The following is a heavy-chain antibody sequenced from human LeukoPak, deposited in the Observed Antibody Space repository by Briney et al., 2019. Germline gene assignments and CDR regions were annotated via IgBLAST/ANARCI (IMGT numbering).Heavy chain of an antibody. V-gene: IGHV3-7*01. D-gene: IGHD6-13*01. CDR1: RFTFSSYW. CDR3: ARDFSSSWYYFDY. Sequence: GGSLRLSCAASRFTFSSYWMSWVRQAPGKGLEWVANIKQDGSEKYYVDSVKGRFTISRDNAKNSLYLQMNSLRAEDTAVYYCARDFSSSWYYFDYWGQGTLVTVSS. J-gene: IGHJ4*02. CDR2: IKQDGSEK.